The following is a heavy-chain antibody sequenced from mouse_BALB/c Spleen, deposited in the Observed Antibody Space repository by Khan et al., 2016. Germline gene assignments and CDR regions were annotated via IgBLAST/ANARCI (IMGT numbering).Heavy chain of an antibody. Sequence: EVQLQESGPGLVKPSQSLSLTCTVTGYSITSDYAWNWIRQFPGNKLEWMGYISYSGSTSYNPSLKSRISITRDKSKNKFFLQLNSVTTEDTATYYCARCHRYDEAMDYWGQGTSGTVSS. J-gene: IGHJ4*01. CDR1: GYSITSDYA. V-gene: IGHV3-2*02. CDR3: ARCHRYDEAMDY. D-gene: IGHD2-14*01. CDR2: ISYSGST.